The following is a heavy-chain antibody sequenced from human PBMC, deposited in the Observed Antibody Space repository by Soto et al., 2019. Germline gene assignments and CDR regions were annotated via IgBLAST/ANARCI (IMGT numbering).Heavy chain of an antibody. D-gene: IGHD1-1*01. Sequence: GASVKVSCKASGFTFTSYAMQWVRQAPGQGLEWMGWINLNSGNTNYAQKFQGRVTMTRDTSTSTAYMELSRLRSDDTAVYYCAAGDAFDIWGQGTMVTVSS. CDR1: GFTFTSYA. CDR3: AAGDAFDI. J-gene: IGHJ3*02. V-gene: IGHV1-2*02. CDR2: INLNSGNT.